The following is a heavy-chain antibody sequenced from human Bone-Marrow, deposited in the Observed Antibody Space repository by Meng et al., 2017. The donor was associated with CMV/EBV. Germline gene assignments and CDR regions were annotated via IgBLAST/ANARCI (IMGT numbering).Heavy chain of an antibody. CDR2: IDWDDDK. V-gene: IGHV2-70*20. D-gene: IGHD2-21*01. CDR1: GFTVSSNY. Sequence: LRLSCAVSGFTVSSNYMSWVRQPPGKALEWLALIDWDDDKYYSTSLKTRLTISKVTSKNQVVLTMTNMDPVDTATYYCARIREESGLVLANFDYWGQGTLVTVSS. CDR3: ARIREESGLVLANFDY. J-gene: IGHJ4*02.